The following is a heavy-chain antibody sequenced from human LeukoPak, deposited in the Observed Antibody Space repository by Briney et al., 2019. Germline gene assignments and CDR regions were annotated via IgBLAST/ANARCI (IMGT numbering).Heavy chain of an antibody. D-gene: IGHD6-13*01. V-gene: IGHV4-59*08. Sequence: SETLSLTCSVSGGSISSYYWSWLRQPPGKGLEWIGYIYYSGSTNYNPSLKSRVTISVDTSKNQFSLKLSSVTAADAAVYYCVSRIAAGTGYWFVFDYWGQGTLVTVSS. CDR1: GGSISSYY. CDR3: VSRIAAGTGYWFVFDY. CDR2: IYYSGST. J-gene: IGHJ4*02.